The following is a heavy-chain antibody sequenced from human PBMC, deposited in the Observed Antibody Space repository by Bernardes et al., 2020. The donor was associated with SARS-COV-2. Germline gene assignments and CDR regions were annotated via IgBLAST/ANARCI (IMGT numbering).Heavy chain of an antibody. CDR3: TTAETYSSSSETYYFDY. V-gene: IGHV3-15*07. J-gene: IGHJ4*02. Sequence: GSLRLSCAASGFTFSNAWMNWVRQAPGKGLEWVGRIKSKTDGGTTDYAAPVKGRFTISRDDSKNTLYLQMNSLKTEDTAVYYCTTAETYSSSSETYYFDYWGQGTLVTVSS. CDR1: GFTFSNAW. CDR2: IKSKTDGGTT. D-gene: IGHD6-13*01.